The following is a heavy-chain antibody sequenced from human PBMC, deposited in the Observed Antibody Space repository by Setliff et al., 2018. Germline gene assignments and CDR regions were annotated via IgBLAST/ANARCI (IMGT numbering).Heavy chain of an antibody. Sequence: ASGRLLQGFWYTFTSYGISWVRQAPGQGLEWMGWINPNNGKTNYAQKIQGRVTMTTDTSTSTAYMDLRSLRSEDTAVYYCARDTRDKHDRSGYYLSFDYWGQGTLVTVSS. D-gene: IGHD3-22*01. CDR3: ARDTRDKHDRSGYYLSFDY. V-gene: IGHV1-18*01. CDR2: INPNNGKT. J-gene: IGHJ4*02. CDR1: YTFTSYG.